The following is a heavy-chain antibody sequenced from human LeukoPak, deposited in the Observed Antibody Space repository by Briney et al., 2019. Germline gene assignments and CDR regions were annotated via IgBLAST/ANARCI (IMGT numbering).Heavy chain of an antibody. J-gene: IGHJ4*02. Sequence: GGSLRLSCAASGFTFSSYGMHWVRQAPGKGLEWVAVISYDGSNKYYADSVKGRFTISRDNSKNTLYLQMNSLRAEDTAVYYCASVPRRDYWGQGTLVTVSS. CDR1: GFTFSSYG. CDR3: ASVPRRDY. CDR2: ISYDGSNK. V-gene: IGHV3-30*03.